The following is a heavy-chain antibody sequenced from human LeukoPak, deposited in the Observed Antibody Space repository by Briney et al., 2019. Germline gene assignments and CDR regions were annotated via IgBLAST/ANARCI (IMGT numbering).Heavy chain of an antibody. Sequence: SETLSLTCTVSGGSISSSGYYWGWIRQSPGKGLEWIGSIYHSGSTYYNPSLKSRVTISVDMSKNQFSLKLSSVTAADTAVYYCARSPILYSSSSYYFDYWGQGTLVTVSS. CDR2: IYHSGST. V-gene: IGHV4-39*07. CDR3: ARSPILYSSSSYYFDY. D-gene: IGHD6-6*01. CDR1: GGSISSSGYY. J-gene: IGHJ4*02.